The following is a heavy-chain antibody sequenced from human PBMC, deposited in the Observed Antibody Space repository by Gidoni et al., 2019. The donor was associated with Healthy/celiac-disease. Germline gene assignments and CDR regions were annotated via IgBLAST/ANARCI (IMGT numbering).Heavy chain of an antibody. D-gene: IGHD3-10*01. V-gene: IGHV4-30-4*01. Sequence: QVQLQESGPGLVKPSQTLSLTCTVSGGSISSGDYYWSWIRQPPGKGLEWIGYIYYSGSTYYNPSLKSRVTISVDMSKNQFSLKLSSVTAADTAVYYCARATTMVRGVSWYFDLWGRGTLVTVSS. J-gene: IGHJ2*01. CDR2: IYYSGST. CDR1: GGSISSGDYY. CDR3: ARATTMVRGVSWYFDL.